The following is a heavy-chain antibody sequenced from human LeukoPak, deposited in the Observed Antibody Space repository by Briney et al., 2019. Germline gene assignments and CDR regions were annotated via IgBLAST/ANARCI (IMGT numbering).Heavy chain of an antibody. V-gene: IGHV3-7*01. J-gene: IGHJ4*02. CDR1: GFTFSSYW. CDR3: ASVRWLQNWYYFDY. CDR2: IKKDGSEK. Sequence: GGSLRLSCAASGFTFSSYWMSWVRQAPGKGLEWVANIKKDGSEKYYVDSVKGRFTISRDNAKNSLYLQMNSLRDEDTAVYYCASVRWLQNWYYFDYWGQGTLVTVSS. D-gene: IGHD5-24*01.